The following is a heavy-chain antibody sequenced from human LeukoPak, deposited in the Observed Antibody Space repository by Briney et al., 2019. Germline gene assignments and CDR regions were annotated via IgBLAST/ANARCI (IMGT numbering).Heavy chain of an antibody. D-gene: IGHD1-26*01. V-gene: IGHV3-23*01. CDR1: GFSFTSYA. J-gene: IGHJ4*02. Sequence: GGSLRLFCAASGFSFTSYAMSWVRQAPGKGLEWVSGINGGGDKTCYRDSVKGRITISRDNSKNTLYLQMNSLRAEDTAIYYCAKSRGSTLFDSWGQGTLVTVSS. CDR3: AKSRGSTLFDS. CDR2: INGGGDKT.